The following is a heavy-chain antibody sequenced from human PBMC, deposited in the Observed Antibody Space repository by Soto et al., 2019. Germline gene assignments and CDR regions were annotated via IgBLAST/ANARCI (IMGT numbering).Heavy chain of an antibody. CDR1: GFTLSSYW. V-gene: IGHV3-7*02. Sequence: PGGSLRLSCAASGFTLSSYWMSWVRQAPGKGMEWVANIKQDGSEKYYVDSVKGRFTVSRDNAKNSLYLQMNSLGAEDTAVYYCACKNYDIFTVYYPIDYWGQGTLVTVSS. CDR2: IKQDGSEK. J-gene: IGHJ4*02. D-gene: IGHD3-9*01. CDR3: ACKNYDIFTVYYPIDY.